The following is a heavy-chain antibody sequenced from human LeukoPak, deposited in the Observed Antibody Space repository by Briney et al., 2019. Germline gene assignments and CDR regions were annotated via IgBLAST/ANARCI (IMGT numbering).Heavy chain of an antibody. Sequence: PGGSLRLSCVDSGFTFSSYSMNWVHQAPGNGLEWVSSISSSSSYIYYADSVKGRFTISRDNAKNSLYLQMNSLRAEDTAVYYCAELGITMIGGVWGKGTTVTISS. D-gene: IGHD3-10*02. CDR1: GFTFSSYS. V-gene: IGHV3-21*01. J-gene: IGHJ6*04. CDR2: ISSSSSYI. CDR3: AELGITMIGGV.